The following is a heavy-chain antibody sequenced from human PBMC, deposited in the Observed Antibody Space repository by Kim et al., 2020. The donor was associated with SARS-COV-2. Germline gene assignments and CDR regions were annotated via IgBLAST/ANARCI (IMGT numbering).Heavy chain of an antibody. Sequence: SETLSLTCTVSGGSISSGSYYWSWIRQPAGKGLEWIGRIYTSGSTNYNPSLKSRVTISVDTSKNQFSLKLSSVTAADTAVYYCARGDKIFYGDYGVYYYYYGMDVWGQGTTVTVSS. J-gene: IGHJ6*02. CDR2: IYTSGST. D-gene: IGHD4-17*01. CDR3: ARGDKIFYGDYGVYYYYYGMDV. V-gene: IGHV4-61*02. CDR1: GGSISSGSYY.